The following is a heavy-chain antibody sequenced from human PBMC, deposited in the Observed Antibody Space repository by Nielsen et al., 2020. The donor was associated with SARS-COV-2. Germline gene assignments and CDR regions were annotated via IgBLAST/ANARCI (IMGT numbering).Heavy chain of an antibody. CDR3: ARHSNYYGSGTMSGWFDH. J-gene: IGHJ5*02. V-gene: IGHV5-10-1*01. Sequence: GESLKISCKGSGYSFTSYWISWVRQMPGKGLEWMGRIDPSDSYINYSPSFQGHVTISADKSISTAYLQWSSLKASDTAMYYCARHSNYYGSGTMSGWFDHWDQGTLVTVST. D-gene: IGHD3-10*01. CDR1: GYSFTSYW. CDR2: IDPSDSYI.